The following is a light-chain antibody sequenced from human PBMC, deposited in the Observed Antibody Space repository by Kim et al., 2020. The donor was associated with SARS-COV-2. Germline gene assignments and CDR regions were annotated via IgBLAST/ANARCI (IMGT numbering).Light chain of an antibody. J-gene: IGKJ1*01. Sequence: PAEHATLSGMSSQTINNRLVWYRQKPGQAPRLLFYDATTMATGIPARFIGSGSETDFTLTFNGLQSEDFAFYYCQLSNNWPPLTFGQGTKVDIK. V-gene: IGKV3-15*01. CDR1: QTINNR. CDR3: QLSNNWPPLT. CDR2: DAT.